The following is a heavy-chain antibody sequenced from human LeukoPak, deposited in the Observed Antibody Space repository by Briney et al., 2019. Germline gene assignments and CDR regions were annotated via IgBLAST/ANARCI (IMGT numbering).Heavy chain of an antibody. CDR2: INGDGTIT. CDR1: GFTFRSYW. J-gene: IGHJ4*02. CDR3: AREYSTSWYFLDF. D-gene: IGHD6-13*01. Sequence: GGSLRLSCSASGFTFRSYWMHWVRQAPGMGLVWLSRINGDGTITSYADSVKGRFTISRDNAKNTLYLQMNSLRAEDTAVYYCAREYSTSWYFLDFWGQGTLVTVSS. V-gene: IGHV3-74*01.